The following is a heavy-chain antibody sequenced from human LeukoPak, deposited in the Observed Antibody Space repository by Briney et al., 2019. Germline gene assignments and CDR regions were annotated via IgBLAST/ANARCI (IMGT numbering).Heavy chain of an antibody. D-gene: IGHD3-3*01. CDR2: IIYTGST. Sequence: SETLSLTCTVSGGSISTYSWSWIRQPPGKGLEWIGYIIYTGSTTYNPSLKSRVTISVKTSKNKSSLQQRSVTAADTAVYYCARAGVGRGDDAFDIWGQGTMVTVSS. J-gene: IGHJ3*02. CDR1: GGSISTYS. CDR3: ARAGVGRGDDAFDI. V-gene: IGHV4-59*08.